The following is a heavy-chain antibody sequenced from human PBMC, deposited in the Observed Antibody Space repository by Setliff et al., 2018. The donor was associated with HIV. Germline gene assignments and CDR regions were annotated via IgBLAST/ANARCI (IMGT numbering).Heavy chain of an antibody. J-gene: IGHJ4*02. D-gene: IGHD4-17*01. CDR1: GYSISSGYY. CDR2: IYHSGGT. CDR3: ASSPAWRSDYGLHTFDY. Sequence: SETLSLTCAVSGYSISSGYYWGWIRQPPGKGLEWIGSIYHSGGTQYNPSLKSRVTISVDTPKNQFSLKLSSVTAADTAVYYCASSPAWRSDYGLHTFDYWGQGTLVTVSS. V-gene: IGHV4-38-2*01.